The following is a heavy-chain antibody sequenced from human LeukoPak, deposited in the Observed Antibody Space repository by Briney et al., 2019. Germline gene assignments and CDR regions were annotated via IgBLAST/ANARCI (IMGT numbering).Heavy chain of an antibody. D-gene: IGHD3-22*01. CDR3: ATETYYYDSSGYYYVRDY. V-gene: IGHV4-4*07. Sequence: PSETLSLTCTVSGGSISSYYWSWIRQPAGKGLEWIGRIYTSGSTNYNPSLKSRVTISVDTSKNQFSLKLSSVTAADTAVYYCATETYYYDSSGYYYVRDYWGQGTLVTVSS. CDR2: IYTSGST. J-gene: IGHJ4*02. CDR1: GGSISSYY.